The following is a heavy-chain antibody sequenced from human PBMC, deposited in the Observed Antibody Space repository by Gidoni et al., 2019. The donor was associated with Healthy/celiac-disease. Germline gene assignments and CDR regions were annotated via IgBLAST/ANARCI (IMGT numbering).Heavy chain of an antibody. D-gene: IGHD3-10*01. V-gene: IGHV4-59*01. CDR1: GGSISSYY. CDR3: ARGSGILDRPRITMVRGPIGGFQH. Sequence: QVQLQESGPGLVKPSETLSLTCTVSGGSISSYYWSWIRQPPGKGLEWIGYIYYSGSTNYNPSLKSRVTISVDTSKNQFSLKLSSVTAADTAVYYCARGSGILDRPRITMVRGPIGGFQHWGQGTLVTVSS. J-gene: IGHJ1*01. CDR2: IYYSGST.